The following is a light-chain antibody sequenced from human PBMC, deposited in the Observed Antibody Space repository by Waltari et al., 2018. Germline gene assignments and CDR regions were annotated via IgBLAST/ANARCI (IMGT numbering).Light chain of an antibody. CDR2: DVS. CDR1: SSDVGGYNY. CDR3: CSFASRSTWV. V-gene: IGLV2-14*03. J-gene: IGLJ3*02. Sequence: QSALTQPASVSGSPGQSITISCTGISSDVGGYNYVSWYQQHPGKVPKLVIFDVSNRPSGVSNRFSGSTSGNTASLIISGLHAEDDSDYCCCSFASRSTWVFGGGTKLTVL.